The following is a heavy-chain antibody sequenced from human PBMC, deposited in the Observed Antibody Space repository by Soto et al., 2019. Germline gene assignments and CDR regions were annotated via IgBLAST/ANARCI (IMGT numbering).Heavy chain of an antibody. V-gene: IGHV4-31*11. CDR1: GHSLSSGGYY. Sequence: TLSLACAVSGHSLSSGGYYGSWIRQHPGKGLEWVGYIYFTGSTLYNPSLKSRLAMSLDTSKNQFSLRLTSVTAADTAVYFCARDWGSSGWPNWGQGTLVTVSS. D-gene: IGHD6-19*01. J-gene: IGHJ4*02. CDR3: ARDWGSSGWPN. CDR2: IYFTGST.